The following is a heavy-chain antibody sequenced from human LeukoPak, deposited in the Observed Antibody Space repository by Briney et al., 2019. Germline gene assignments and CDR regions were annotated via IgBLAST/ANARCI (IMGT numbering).Heavy chain of an antibody. D-gene: IGHD4-17*01. V-gene: IGHV3-66*01. J-gene: IGHJ6*01. CDR1: GITVSSHY. Sequence: HSGGSLRLSCAASGITVSSHYMTWVRQAPGEGLEWVSVIDSGGSTNSADSVKGRFSVSRDNSKNTLYLQMNSLRVEDTAVYYCARTYGDYDYYYGMDVWGQGTTVTVSS. CDR3: ARTYGDYDYYYGMDV. CDR2: IDSGGST.